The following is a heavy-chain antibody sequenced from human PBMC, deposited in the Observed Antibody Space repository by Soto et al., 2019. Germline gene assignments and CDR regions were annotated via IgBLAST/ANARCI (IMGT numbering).Heavy chain of an antibody. V-gene: IGHV1-69*13. CDR2: IIPIFGTA. Sequence: GASVKVSCKASGGTFSSYAISWVRQAPGQGLEWMGGIIPIFGTANCAQKFQGRVTITADESTSTAYMELSSLRSEDTAVYYCARLLVGFLELPSYGMDVWGQGTTVTVSS. J-gene: IGHJ6*02. D-gene: IGHD1-7*01. CDR1: GGTFSSYA. CDR3: ARLLVGFLELPSYGMDV.